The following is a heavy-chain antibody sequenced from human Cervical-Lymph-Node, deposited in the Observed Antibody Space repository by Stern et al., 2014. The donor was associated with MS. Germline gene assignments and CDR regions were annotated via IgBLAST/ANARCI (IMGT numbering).Heavy chain of an antibody. Sequence: EQLVESFAEVKKPGSSVKVSCKASGSTFSGLALNWVRQAPGQGLAWVGGIIPILATPNYAQKLRGRVTITADASTSTVYMEVGSVRSDDTAGYYFATPTTVTVGIMDVWGQGTTVTVSS. CDR3: ATPTTVTVGIMDV. D-gene: IGHD4-17*01. J-gene: IGHJ6*02. CDR2: IIPILATP. CDR1: GSTFSGLA. V-gene: IGHV1-69*01.